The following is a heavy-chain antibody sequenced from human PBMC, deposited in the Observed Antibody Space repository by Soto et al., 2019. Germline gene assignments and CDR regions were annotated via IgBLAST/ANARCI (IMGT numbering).Heavy chain of an antibody. J-gene: IGHJ6*02. CDR2: IYPGDSDT. Sequence: HGESLKISCKGSGYSFTSYWIGWVRQMPGKGLEWMGIIYPGDSDTRYSPSFQGQVTISADKSISTAYLQWSSLKASDTAMYYCARRGRCTNGVCYTAGPKYYYYGMDVWGQGTTVTVSS. D-gene: IGHD2-8*01. CDR1: GYSFTSYW. V-gene: IGHV5-51*01. CDR3: ARRGRCTNGVCYTAGPKYYYYGMDV.